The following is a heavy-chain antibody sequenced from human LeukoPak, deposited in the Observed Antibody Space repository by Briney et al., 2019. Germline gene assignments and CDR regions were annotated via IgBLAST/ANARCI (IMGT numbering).Heavy chain of an antibody. CDR1: GGSISGYY. CDR3: ARVGGLYYYYYYMDV. V-gene: IGHV4-59*12. Sequence: PSETLSLTCTVSGGSISGYYWSWIRQPPGKGLEWIGYIYYSGSTYYNPSLKSRVTISVDTSKNQFSLKLSSVTTADTAVYYCARVGGLYYYYYYMDVWGKGTTVTVSS. J-gene: IGHJ6*03. D-gene: IGHD4-23*01. CDR2: IYYSGST.